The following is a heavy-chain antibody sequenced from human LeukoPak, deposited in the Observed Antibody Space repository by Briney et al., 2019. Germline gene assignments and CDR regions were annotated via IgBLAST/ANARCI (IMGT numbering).Heavy chain of an antibody. D-gene: IGHD3-22*01. J-gene: IGHJ4*02. CDR2: ISSSSSYI. V-gene: IGHV3-21*01. CDR3: ARDPDYYDSPTDY. CDR1: GFTFSSYS. Sequence: GGSLRLSCAASGFTFSSYSMNWVRQAPGKGLEWVSSISSSSSYIYYADSVKGRFTISRDNAKNSLYLQMNSLGAEDTAVYYCARDPDYYDSPTDYWGQGTLVTVSS.